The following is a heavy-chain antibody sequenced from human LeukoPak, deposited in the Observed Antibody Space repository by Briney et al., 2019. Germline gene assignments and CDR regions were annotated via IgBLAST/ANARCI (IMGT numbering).Heavy chain of an antibody. V-gene: IGHV2-70*11. CDR2: IDWDDDK. Sequence: SGPTLVNPTQTLTLTCTFSGFSLSTSGMCVSWIRQPPGKALEWLARIDWDDDKYYSTSLKTRLTISKDTSKNQVVLTMTNMDPVDTATYYCAHHYYDSSGYYYDGIDNWGQGTLVTVSS. D-gene: IGHD3-22*01. CDR3: AHHYYDSSGYYYDGIDN. J-gene: IGHJ4*02. CDR1: GFSLSTSGMC.